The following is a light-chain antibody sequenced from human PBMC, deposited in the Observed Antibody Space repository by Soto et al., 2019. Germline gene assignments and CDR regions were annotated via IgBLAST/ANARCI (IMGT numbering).Light chain of an antibody. Sequence: QSALTQPRSVSGSPGQSVTISCTGTSSDVGGYNYVSWYQQHPGKAPKLMIYDVSKRPSGVPDRFSGSKSGNTASLTIFGLQAEDEADYYCCSYAGSYTFGVFGTGTKVTVL. V-gene: IGLV2-11*01. J-gene: IGLJ1*01. CDR1: SSDVGGYNY. CDR2: DVS. CDR3: CSYAGSYTFGV.